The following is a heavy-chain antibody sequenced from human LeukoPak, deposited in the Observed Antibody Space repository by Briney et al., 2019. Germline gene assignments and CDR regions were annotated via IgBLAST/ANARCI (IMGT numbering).Heavy chain of an antibody. J-gene: IGHJ6*03. CDR3: ARTKREGHYGSGSPRYYYYMDV. CDR2: FSYSGST. Sequence: YPSETLSLTCTVSGGSISSYYWSWIRQPPGKGLEWIGYFSYSGSTNYNPSLKSRVTISVDTSKNQFSLKLTSVTAADTAVYYCARTKREGHYGSGSPRYYYYMDVWGKGTTVTVSS. D-gene: IGHD3-10*01. CDR1: GGSISSYY. V-gene: IGHV4-59*01.